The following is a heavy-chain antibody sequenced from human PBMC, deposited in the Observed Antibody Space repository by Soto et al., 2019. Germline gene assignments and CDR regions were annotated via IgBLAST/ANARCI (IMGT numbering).Heavy chain of an antibody. Sequence: GGSLRLSCAASGFTFSSYAMHWVRQAPGKGLEWVAVISYDGSNRYYAGSVKGRFTISRDNSKNTLYLQMNSLRAEDTAVYYCGRGPSSLTRFDYGGQGTLVTVSS. CDR3: GRGPSSLTRFDY. CDR1: GFTFSSYA. D-gene: IGHD2-2*01. V-gene: IGHV3-30-3*01. CDR2: ISYDGSNR. J-gene: IGHJ4*02.